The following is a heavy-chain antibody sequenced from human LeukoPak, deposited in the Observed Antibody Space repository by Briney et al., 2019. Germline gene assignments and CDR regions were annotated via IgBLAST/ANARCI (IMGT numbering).Heavy chain of an antibody. CDR1: GFTFSSYA. J-gene: IGHJ4*02. CDR3: AKSTEMATIWGFFNY. D-gene: IGHD5-24*01. V-gene: IGHV3-23*01. Sequence: GGSLRLFCAPSGFTFSSYAMSWVRQAPGRGLGWVPSFSGSGGSTYYADSVKGRLTISRDNSKNTLYLQMNSLRAEDTAVYCCAKSTEMATIWGFFNYWGQGTLVTVSS. CDR2: FSGSGGST.